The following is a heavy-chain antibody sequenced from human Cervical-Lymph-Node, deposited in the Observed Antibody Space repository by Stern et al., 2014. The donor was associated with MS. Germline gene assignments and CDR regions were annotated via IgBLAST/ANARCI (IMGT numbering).Heavy chain of an antibody. D-gene: IGHD3-3*01. CDR1: GFTFDDYA. Sequence: VQLVESGGSLVQPGRSLRLSCAASGFTFDDYAMHWVRQAPGRGLEWVAGISWNSATIAYADSVKGRFTISRDNAKNFLYLQMNSLRAEDTALYFCVKDANDFWSGYTWLDPWGQGTLVTVSS. J-gene: IGHJ5*02. CDR2: ISWNSATI. V-gene: IGHV3-9*01. CDR3: VKDANDFWSGYTWLDP.